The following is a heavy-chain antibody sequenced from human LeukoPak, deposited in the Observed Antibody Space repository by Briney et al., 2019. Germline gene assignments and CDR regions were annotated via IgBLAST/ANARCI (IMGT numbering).Heavy chain of an antibody. D-gene: IGHD2-2*01. CDR3: ARDLQYLRLMGEIDY. J-gene: IGHJ4*02. Sequence: PGGSLRLSCAASGFTFSTYAMHWVRQAPGKGLEWVALISYDGSNKYYADSVKGRFTTSRDNSKNTLYLQLNSLRAEDTAVYYCARDLQYLRLMGEIDYWGQGTLVTVSS. V-gene: IGHV3-30*04. CDR1: GFTFSTYA. CDR2: ISYDGSNK.